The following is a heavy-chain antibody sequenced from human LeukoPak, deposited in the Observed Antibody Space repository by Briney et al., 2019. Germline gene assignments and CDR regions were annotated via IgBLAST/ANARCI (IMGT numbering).Heavy chain of an antibody. CDR2: IKLDGSEK. CDR3: ARRYFDY. D-gene: IGHD3-9*01. CDR1: GFTFGKYW. V-gene: IGHV3-7*03. J-gene: IGHJ4*02. Sequence: TGGSLRLSCVASGFTFGKYWMSWVRQAPGKGLEWVANIKLDGSEKNYVDSVKGRFTISRDNTKNSLYLQMNSLRAEDTAVYYCARRYFDYWGQGTLVTVSS.